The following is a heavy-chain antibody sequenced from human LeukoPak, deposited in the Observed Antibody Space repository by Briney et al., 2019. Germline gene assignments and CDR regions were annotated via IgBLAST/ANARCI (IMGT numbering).Heavy chain of an antibody. Sequence: GASVKVSCKASGYTFTNYGVSWVRQAPGQGLEWMGWINAYNGDTHYAQNLQGRLTMTTDTSTSMAFMELRSLRPDDTAVYFCARWGLVAPGTYYYYYMDVWGRGTTVIVSS. D-gene: IGHD2-2*01. CDR2: INAYNGDT. J-gene: IGHJ6*03. CDR1: GYTFTNYG. V-gene: IGHV1-18*01. CDR3: ARWGLVAPGTYYYYYMDV.